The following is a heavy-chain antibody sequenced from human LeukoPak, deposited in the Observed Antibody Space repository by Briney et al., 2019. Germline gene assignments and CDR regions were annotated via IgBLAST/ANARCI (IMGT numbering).Heavy chain of an antibody. D-gene: IGHD6-19*01. CDR3: AKQGAGIRD. CDR2: ISGSSSTI. V-gene: IGHV3-48*01. CDR1: GFTFSSYA. J-gene: IGHJ4*02. Sequence: GGSLRLSCAASGFTFSSYAMSWVRQAPGKGLEWISYISGSSSTIYYADSVKGRFTISRDNVKNSLYLQMNSLRAEDTAVYYCAKQGAGIRDWGQGTLVTVSS.